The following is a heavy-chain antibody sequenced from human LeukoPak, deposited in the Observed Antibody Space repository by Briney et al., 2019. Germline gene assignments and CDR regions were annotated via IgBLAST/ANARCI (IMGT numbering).Heavy chain of an antibody. J-gene: IGHJ4*02. D-gene: IGHD3-16*01. V-gene: IGHV3-7*01. CDR2: IKQDGSEK. CDR1: GSTFSSHW. Sequence: GGSLRLSCAASGSTFSSHWMTWARQAPGKGLEWVANIKQDGSEKYYVDSVRGRFTISRDNAKNSLYLQMNSLRAEDTAVYYCARVNDYVWGSAPSDYWGQGTLVTVSS. CDR3: ARVNDYVWGSAPSDY.